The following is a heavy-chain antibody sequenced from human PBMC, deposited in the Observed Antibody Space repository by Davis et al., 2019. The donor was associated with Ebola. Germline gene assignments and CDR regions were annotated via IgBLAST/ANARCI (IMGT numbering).Heavy chain of an antibody. V-gene: IGHV4-34*01. D-gene: IGHD6-13*01. CDR3: ASLSSSWCFDY. J-gene: IGHJ4*02. CDR1: GGSFSGYY. CDR2: INHSGST. Sequence: MPSETLSLTCAVYGGSFSGYYWSWIRQPPGKGLEWIGEINHSGSTNYNPSLKSRVTISVDKSKNQFSLKLSSVTAADTAVYYCASLSSSWCFDYWGQGTLVTVSS.